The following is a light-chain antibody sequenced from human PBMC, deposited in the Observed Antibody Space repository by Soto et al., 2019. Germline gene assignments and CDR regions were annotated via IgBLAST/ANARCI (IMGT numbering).Light chain of an antibody. V-gene: IGKV3-15*01. CDR2: DAS. J-gene: IGKJ1*01. CDR1: QSVNSN. Sequence: EIVMTQSPATLSVSPGETATLSCRASQSVNSNLAWYQQKPGQAPRLLISDASTRAAGLPARFSGSGSGTEFTLTISSLQSEYFAVYFCQQSNNWPKTFAQGTKV. CDR3: QQSNNWPKT.